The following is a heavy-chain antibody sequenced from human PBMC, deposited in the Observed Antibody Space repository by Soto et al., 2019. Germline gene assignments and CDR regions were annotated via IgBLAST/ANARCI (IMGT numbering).Heavy chain of an antibody. CDR2: IYNSGFT. D-gene: IGHD1-1*01. CDR3: ARARLVGLTTWDYFDY. Sequence: PSETLSLTCTVSDDSISAYYWSWIRQPPGKGLEWIGHIYNSGFTNYNPSLEGRVTISVDTSRNYFSLKVRSVTAADTAIYYCARARLVGLTTWDYFDYWGQGTLVTVSS. J-gene: IGHJ4*02. CDR1: DDSISAYY. V-gene: IGHV4-59*01.